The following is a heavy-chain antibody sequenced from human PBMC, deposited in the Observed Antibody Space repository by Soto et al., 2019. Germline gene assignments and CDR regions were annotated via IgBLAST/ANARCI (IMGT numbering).Heavy chain of an antibody. Sequence: SETLSLTCTVSGGSVSSGSYYWSWIRQPPGKGLEWIGYIYYSGSTNYNPSLKSRVTISVDTSKNQFSLKLSSVTAADTAVYYCARDTVVVPAAIFNYYYGMDVWGQGTTVTVSS. V-gene: IGHV4-61*01. D-gene: IGHD2-2*01. CDR1: GGSVSSGSYY. J-gene: IGHJ6*02. CDR2: IYYSGST. CDR3: ARDTVVVPAAIFNYYYGMDV.